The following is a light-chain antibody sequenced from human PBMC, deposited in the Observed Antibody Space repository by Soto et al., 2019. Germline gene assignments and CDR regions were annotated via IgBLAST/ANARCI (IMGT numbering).Light chain of an antibody. Sequence: DIQMTQSPSSLSASVGDTVTITCRSSQDVGRLLSWYQQKPGKAPKLLIYKASTLKSGVPSRFSGSGSGTEFTLTISSLQPDDFATYYCQHYNSYSEAFGQGTKVDI. V-gene: IGKV1-5*03. CDR3: QHYNSYSEA. CDR1: QDVGRL. J-gene: IGKJ1*01. CDR2: KAS.